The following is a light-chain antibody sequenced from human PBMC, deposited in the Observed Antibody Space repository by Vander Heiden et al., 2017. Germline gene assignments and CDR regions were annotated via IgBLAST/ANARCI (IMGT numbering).Light chain of an antibody. Sequence: SYELTQPPSVSVSPGQTASITCSGDKLGDKYACWYQQKPGQSPVLVIYQDSKRPSGIPERFSGSNAGNKATLTISGTQAMDKADYYCQEWDSSTALSVFGGGTKLTVL. J-gene: IGLJ3*02. V-gene: IGLV3-1*01. CDR2: QDS. CDR3: QEWDSSTALSV. CDR1: KLGDKY.